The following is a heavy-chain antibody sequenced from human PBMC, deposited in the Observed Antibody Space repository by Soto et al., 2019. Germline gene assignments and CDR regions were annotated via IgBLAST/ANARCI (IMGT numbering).Heavy chain of an antibody. V-gene: IGHV4-39*01. CDR1: GGSISSSSYY. CDR3: ARQILYYRYYYYMDV. D-gene: IGHD2-8*01. CDR2: IYYSGST. Sequence: SETLSLTCTVSGGSISSSSYYWGWIRQPPGKGLEWIGSIYYSGSTYYNPSLKSRVTISVDTSKNQFSLKLSSVTAADTAVYYCARQILYYRYYYYMDVWGKGTTVTVSS. J-gene: IGHJ6*03.